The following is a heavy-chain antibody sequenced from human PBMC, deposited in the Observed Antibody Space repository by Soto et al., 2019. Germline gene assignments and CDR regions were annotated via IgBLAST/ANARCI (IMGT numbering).Heavy chain of an antibody. J-gene: IGHJ6*03. CDR1: GGSISSYY. D-gene: IGHD2-15*01. Sequence: SETLSLTCTVSGGSISSYYWSWIRQPPGKGLEWIGYIYYSGSTNYNPSLKSRVTISVDTSKNQFSLKLSSVTAADTAVCYCARHTDIVVVVAATDYYMDVWGKGTTVTVSS. V-gene: IGHV4-59*08. CDR2: IYYSGST. CDR3: ARHTDIVVVVAATDYYMDV.